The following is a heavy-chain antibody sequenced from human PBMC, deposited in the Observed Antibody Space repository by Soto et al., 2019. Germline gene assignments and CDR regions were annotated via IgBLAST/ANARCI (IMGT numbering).Heavy chain of an antibody. CDR2: INPSGGST. D-gene: IGHD2-21*02. CDR3: ARDPPYCGGDCYSHYYYGMDV. V-gene: IGHV1-46*01. J-gene: IGHJ6*02. Sequence: ASVKVSCKASGYTFTSYYMHWVRQAPGQGLEWMGIINPSGGSTSYAQKFQGRVTMTRDTSTSTVYMELSSLRSEDTAVYYCARDPPYCGGDCYSHYYYGMDVWGQGTTVTVSS. CDR1: GYTFTSYY.